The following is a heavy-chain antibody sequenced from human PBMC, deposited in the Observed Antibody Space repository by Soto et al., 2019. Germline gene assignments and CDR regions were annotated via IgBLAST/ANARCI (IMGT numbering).Heavy chain of an antibody. CDR3: ARGPLVALNYFES. J-gene: IGHJ4*02. CDR1: GGTFRNYP. Sequence: QVQLVQSGTEVKKPGYSVKVSCKASGGTFRNYPINWVRQAPGQGLEWMGSSFPLTDIPDYAQNFQARLTISADKSTSTAYMELSSLTSDDTAMYFCARGPLVALNYFESWGQGTLVTVSA. V-gene: IGHV1-69*02. CDR2: SFPLTDIP.